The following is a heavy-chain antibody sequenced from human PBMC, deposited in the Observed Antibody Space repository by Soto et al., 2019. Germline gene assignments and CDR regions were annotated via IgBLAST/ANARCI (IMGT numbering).Heavy chain of an antibody. J-gene: IGHJ6*02. CDR1: GFTFSSYA. D-gene: IGHD3-10*01. CDR2: ISGSGGST. Sequence: GGSLRLSCAASGFTFSSYAMSWVRQAPGKGLEWVSAISGSGGSTYYADSVKGRFTISRDNSKNTLYLQMNSLRAEDTAVYYCAKDRDYYGSGSYPPPDYYYYGMDVWGQGTTVTVSS. CDR3: AKDRDYYGSGSYPPPDYYYYGMDV. V-gene: IGHV3-23*01.